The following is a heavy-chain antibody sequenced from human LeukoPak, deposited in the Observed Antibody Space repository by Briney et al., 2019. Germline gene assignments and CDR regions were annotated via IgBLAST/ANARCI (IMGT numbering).Heavy chain of an antibody. J-gene: IGHJ4*02. D-gene: IGHD2-2*01. CDR1: GGSFSGYY. Sequence: SETLSLTCAVYGGSFSGYYWSWIRQPPGKGLEWIGEINHSGSTNYNPSLKSRVTISVDTSKNQFSLKLSSVAAADTAVYYCARERGGVVAPAAIVLYFDYWGQGTLVTVSS. CDR2: INHSGST. V-gene: IGHV4-34*01. CDR3: ARERGGVVAPAAIVLYFDY.